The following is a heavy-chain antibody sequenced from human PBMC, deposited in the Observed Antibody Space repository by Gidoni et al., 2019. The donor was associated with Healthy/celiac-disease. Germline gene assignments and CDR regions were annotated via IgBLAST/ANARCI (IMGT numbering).Heavy chain of an antibody. Sequence: VQLVESGGGLVTPGRSLRLSCAASGFTFSDYYMGWIRQAPGKGLEWVSYISSSGSTIYYADSVKGRFTISRDNAKNSLYLQMNSLRAEDTAVYYCARDGVVATIRNWFDPWGQGTLVTVSS. D-gene: IGHD5-12*01. CDR1: GFTFSDYY. CDR3: ARDGVVATIRNWFDP. J-gene: IGHJ5*02. CDR2: ISSSGSTI. V-gene: IGHV3-11*01.